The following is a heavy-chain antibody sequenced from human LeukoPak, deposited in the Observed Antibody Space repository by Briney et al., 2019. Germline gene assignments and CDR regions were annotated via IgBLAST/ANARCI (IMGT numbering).Heavy chain of an antibody. V-gene: IGHV3-21*01. CDR1: GFTFSSYS. Sequence: GGSLRLSCAASGFTFSSYSMNWVRQAPGKGLEWVSFISSSSSYIYYADSVKGRFTISRDNVKNSLYLQMNSLRAEDTAVYYCAREPAGYNFDYWGQGTLVTVSS. J-gene: IGHJ4*02. D-gene: IGHD6-25*01. CDR3: AREPAGYNFDY. CDR2: ISSSSSYI.